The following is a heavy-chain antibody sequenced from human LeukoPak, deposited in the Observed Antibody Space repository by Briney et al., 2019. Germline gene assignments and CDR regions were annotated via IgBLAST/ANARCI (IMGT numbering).Heavy chain of an antibody. D-gene: IGHD1-26*01. CDR1: GGSTSSGSYY. Sequence: SQTLSLTCTVSGGSTSSGSYYWSWIRQPAGKGLEWIGRIYTSGSTYYNSSLKSRVTISVDTSKNQFSLKLSSVAAADTAVYYCARPRGGIVGATASWFDPWGQGTLVTVSS. V-gene: IGHV4-61*02. CDR2: IYTSGST. J-gene: IGHJ5*02. CDR3: ARPRGGIVGATASWFDP.